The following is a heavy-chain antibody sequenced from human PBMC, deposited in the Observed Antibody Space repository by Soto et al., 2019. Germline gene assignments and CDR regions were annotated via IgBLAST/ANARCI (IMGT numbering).Heavy chain of an antibody. Sequence: QVQLVKSGGGAVQPGESLRLSCVASGFDFTYYAMHWVRQAPGKGLESVAVMSSDGSKIHHTDSVKGRFTISRDNSKNTLYLQMNSLRKEDTAVYFCAKDGGVGGTLGLFDYWGQGTLVSVSS. CDR1: GFDFTYYA. CDR3: AKDGGVGGTLGLFDY. V-gene: IGHV3-30*18. J-gene: IGHJ4*02. D-gene: IGHD1-26*01. CDR2: MSSDGSKI.